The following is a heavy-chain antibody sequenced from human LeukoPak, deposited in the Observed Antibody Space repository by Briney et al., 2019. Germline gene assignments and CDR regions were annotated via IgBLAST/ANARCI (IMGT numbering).Heavy chain of an antibody. CDR1: GYSISSGCY. J-gene: IGHJ3*02. CDR2: IYHSGST. Sequence: SETLSLTCTVSGYSISSGCYWGWIRQPPGKGLEWIGSIYHSGSTYYNPSLKSRVTISVDTSKNQFSLKLSSVTAADTAVYYCARVRLGSFYYDILTGYQGDAFDIWGQGTMVTVSS. CDR3: ARVRLGSFYYDILTGYQGDAFDI. V-gene: IGHV4-38-2*02. D-gene: IGHD3-9*01.